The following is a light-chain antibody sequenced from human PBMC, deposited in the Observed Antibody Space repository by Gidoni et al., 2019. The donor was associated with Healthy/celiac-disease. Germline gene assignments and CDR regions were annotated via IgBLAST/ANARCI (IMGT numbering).Light chain of an antibody. J-gene: IGKJ4*01. CDR3: QQYNNWPPLT. CDR2: GAS. Sequence: GMTQSPATLSVAPGERATLACRASQSVSSNLAWYQQKPGQAPRLLIYGASTRATGIPARFSGSGSGTEFTLTISSLQSEDFAVYYCQQYNNWPPLTFGGGTKVEIK. CDR1: QSVSSN. V-gene: IGKV3-15*01.